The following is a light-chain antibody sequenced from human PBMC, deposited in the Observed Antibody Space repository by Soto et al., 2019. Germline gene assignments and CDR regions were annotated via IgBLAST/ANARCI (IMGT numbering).Light chain of an antibody. V-gene: IGKV1-5*03. CDR3: QQYNTYSRT. Sequence: DIQMTQSASTLSASVGDRVTFTCRASQNISIWLAWYQQKPGKAPKLLIHKASTLQSGVPSRFSGSGSGTEFTLTISSLQPDDFATYYCQQYNTYSRTFGQGTKVEIK. CDR2: KAS. CDR1: QNISIW. J-gene: IGKJ1*01.